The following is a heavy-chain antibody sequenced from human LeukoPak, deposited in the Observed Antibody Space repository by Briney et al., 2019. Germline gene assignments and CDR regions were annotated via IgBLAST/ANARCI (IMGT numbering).Heavy chain of an antibody. CDR3: GEAAAGTGHYYYYGMDV. CDR1: GFTFSSYG. CDR2: ISYDGSNT. J-gene: IGHJ6*02. Sequence: QPGRSLRLSCAAAGFTFSSYGMHWVRQAPRKWLEWVAVISYDGSNTYYADSVKGRFTISRDNSKNTLYHQMNSLRAEDTAVYYGGEAAAGTGHYYYYGMDVWGQGTTVTVSS. V-gene: IGHV3-30*03. D-gene: IGHD6-13*01.